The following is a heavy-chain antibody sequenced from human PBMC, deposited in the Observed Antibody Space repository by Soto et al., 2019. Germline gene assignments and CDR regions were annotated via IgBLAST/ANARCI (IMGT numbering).Heavy chain of an antibody. J-gene: IGHJ5*02. CDR1: GYTFTGYY. CDR2: INPNSGGT. V-gene: IGHV1-2*02. D-gene: IGHD3-3*01. CDR3: ARENGYDSWSGSMGGWFDP. Sequence: ASVKVSCKASGYTFTGYYMHWVRQAPGQGLEWMGWINPNSGGTNYAQKFQGRVTMTRDTSISTAYKELSSLRSDDAAVYYWARENGYDSWSGSMGGWFDPWGQGTLVTVSS.